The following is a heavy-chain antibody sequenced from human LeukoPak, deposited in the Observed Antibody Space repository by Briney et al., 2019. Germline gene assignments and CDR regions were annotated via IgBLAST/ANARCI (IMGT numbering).Heavy chain of an antibody. Sequence: GGSLRLSCAASGFTFSDYAMSWVRQAPGKGLEWVSAISGSGGSTYYGDSVKGRFTISRDNSKNTLYLQMNSLRAEDTAVYYCARWVVGDAFDIWGQGTMVAVSS. D-gene: IGHD5-24*01. J-gene: IGHJ3*02. CDR3: ARWVVGDAFDI. CDR2: ISGSGGST. V-gene: IGHV3-23*01. CDR1: GFTFSDYA.